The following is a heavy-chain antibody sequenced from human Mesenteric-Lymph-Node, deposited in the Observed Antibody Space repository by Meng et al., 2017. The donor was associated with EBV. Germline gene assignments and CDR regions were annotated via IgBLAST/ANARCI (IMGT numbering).Heavy chain of an antibody. Sequence: AHVQQWGAGLLKPSATLSLTCGASGGSFTAYYWIWFRQSPEKGLEWIGEINHSGTTNYNPSLNSQFTISVDAAKNQFSLKLRSVTAADTAVYYCARGRFFAFDIWGQGTMVTVSS. V-gene: IGHV4-34*01. CDR3: ARGRFFAFDI. J-gene: IGHJ3*02. CDR2: INHSGTT. CDR1: GGSFTAYY.